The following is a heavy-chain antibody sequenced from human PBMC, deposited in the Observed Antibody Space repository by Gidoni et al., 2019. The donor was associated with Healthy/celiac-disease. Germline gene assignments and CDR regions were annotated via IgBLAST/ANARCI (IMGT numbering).Heavy chain of an antibody. V-gene: IGHV3-21*01. D-gene: IGHD3-22*01. CDR1: GFTSSRYS. CDR3: ARDPTYYYDSSGHFDY. Sequence: EVQLVESGGGVVKPGGSLSLSCAASGFTSSRYSMNWVRQAPGKGLEWVSSISSSSSYIYYADSVKGRFTISRDNAKNSLYLEMNSLRAEDTAVYYCARDPTYYYDSSGHFDYWGQGTLVTVSS. J-gene: IGHJ4*02. CDR2: ISSSSSYI.